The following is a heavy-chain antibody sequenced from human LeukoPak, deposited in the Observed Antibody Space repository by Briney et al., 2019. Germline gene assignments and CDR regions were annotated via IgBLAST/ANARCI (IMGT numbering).Heavy chain of an antibody. V-gene: IGHV3-23*01. D-gene: IGHD4-17*01. CDR3: AKDDNYGDYQLNHAFDI. CDR1: GITLSNYG. Sequence: PGGSLRLSCVVSGITLSNYGMSWVRQAPGKGLEWVAGISGSGGSTNYADSVKGRFTISRDNSKNTLYLQMNSIRAEDTAVYYCAKDDNYGDYQLNHAFDIWGQGTMVTVSS. CDR2: ISGSGGST. J-gene: IGHJ3*02.